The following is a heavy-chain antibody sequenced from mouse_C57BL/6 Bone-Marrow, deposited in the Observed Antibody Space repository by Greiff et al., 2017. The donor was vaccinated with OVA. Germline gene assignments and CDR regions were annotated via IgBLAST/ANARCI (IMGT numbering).Heavy chain of an antibody. CDR1: EYDFPSHD. V-gene: IGHV5-2*01. J-gene: IGHJ1*03. Sequence: EVKVVESGGGLVQPGESLKLSCESNEYDFPSHDMSWVRTTPEKRLELVAAIISDGGSTYYPATMERRFIISRDNTKKTLYLHMSSLRAEAEALYYCAHWYFDVWGTGTTVTVSS. CDR3: AHWYFDV. CDR2: IISDGGST.